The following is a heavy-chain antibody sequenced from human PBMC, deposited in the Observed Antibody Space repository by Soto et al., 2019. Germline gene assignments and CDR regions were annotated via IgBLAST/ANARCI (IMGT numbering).Heavy chain of an antibody. CDR2: IDPSGDTT. Sequence: GASVKFSCKDSGGLFSSYAISWVRQAPGQGLEWMGIIDPSGDTTIYEQKFQGRITVTRDTSTNSLYLELSSLRSEDTATYYCARVNSGSYYPDRYFDYWGQGTLVTVS. CDR3: ARVNSGSYYPDRYFDY. J-gene: IGHJ4*02. D-gene: IGHD1-26*01. V-gene: IGHV1-46*01. CDR1: GGLFSSYA.